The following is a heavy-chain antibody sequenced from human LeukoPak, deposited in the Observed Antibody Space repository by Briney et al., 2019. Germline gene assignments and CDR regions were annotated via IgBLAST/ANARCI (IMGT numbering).Heavy chain of an antibody. J-gene: IGHJ4*02. D-gene: IGHD6-13*01. CDR1: GYTFTSYG. Sequence: ASVKVSCKASGYTFTSYGISWVRQAPGQGLEWMGWISTYNGNTNYAQNLQGRVTMTTDTSTNTAYMELRSLRSDDTAVYYCARDLTIAAAGLSGYWGQGALVTVSS. V-gene: IGHV1-18*01. CDR3: ARDLTIAAAGLSGY. CDR2: ISTYNGNT.